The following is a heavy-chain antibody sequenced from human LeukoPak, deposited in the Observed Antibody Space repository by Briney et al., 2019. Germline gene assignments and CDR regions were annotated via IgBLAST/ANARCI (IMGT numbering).Heavy chain of an antibody. CDR1: GFTFSSYE. V-gene: IGHV3-48*03. Sequence: PGGSLRLSCAASGFTFSSYEMNWVRQAPGKGLEWVSYISSSGSTIYYADSVKGRFTISRDNAKNSLYLQMNSLRAEDKAVYYCASGYCSGGSCYRRDYWGQGTLVTVSS. CDR3: ASGYCSGGSCYRRDY. J-gene: IGHJ4*02. CDR2: ISSSGSTI. D-gene: IGHD2-15*01.